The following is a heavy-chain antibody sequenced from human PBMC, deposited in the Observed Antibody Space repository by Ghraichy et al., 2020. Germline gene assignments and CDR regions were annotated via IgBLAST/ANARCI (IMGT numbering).Heavy chain of an antibody. CDR1: GFTFSSYG. CDR3: AKSVPAAMRGEVVDY. D-gene: IGHD2-2*01. CDR2: IRYDGSNK. Sequence: GGSLRLSCAASGFTFSSYGMHWVRQAPGKGLEWVAFIRYDGSNKYYADSVKGRFTISRDNSKNTLYLQMNSLRAEDTAVYYCAKSVPAAMRGEVVDYWGQGTLVIVSS. J-gene: IGHJ4*02. V-gene: IGHV3-30*02.